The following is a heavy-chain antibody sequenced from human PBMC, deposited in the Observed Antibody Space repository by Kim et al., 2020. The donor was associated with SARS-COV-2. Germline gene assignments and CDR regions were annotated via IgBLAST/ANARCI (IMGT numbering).Heavy chain of an antibody. CDR2: ISRTGGST. J-gene: IGHJ4*02. CDR1: AFTFSSYV. CDR3: AKDLRGGSYNWPPDF. V-gene: IGHV3-23*01. D-gene: IGHD1-26*01. Sequence: GGSLRLSCEASAFTFSSYVMTWVRQAPGKGLEWVPAISRTGGSTYYAGSVKGRFTISRDNSKNTLYLQMNSLRAEDTAVYYCAKDLRGGSYNWPPDFWGQGTLVTVSS.